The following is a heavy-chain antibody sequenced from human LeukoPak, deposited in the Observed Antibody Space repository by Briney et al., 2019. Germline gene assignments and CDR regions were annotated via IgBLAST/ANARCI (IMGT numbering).Heavy chain of an antibody. J-gene: IGHJ4*02. Sequence: GGSLRLSCAASGFTVSSNYMSWVRQAPGKGLEWVSVIYSGGSTYYADSVKGRFTISRDNSKNTLYLQMNSLRAEGTAVYYCARTFGWYYFDYWGQGTLVTVSS. D-gene: IGHD3-10*01. CDR3: ARTFGWYYFDY. CDR1: GFTVSSNY. CDR2: IYSGGST. V-gene: IGHV3-66*01.